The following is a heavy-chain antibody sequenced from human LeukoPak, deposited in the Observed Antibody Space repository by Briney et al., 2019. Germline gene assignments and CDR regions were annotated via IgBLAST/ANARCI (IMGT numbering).Heavy chain of an antibody. Sequence: ASVKVSCKASGYSFTHFGITWVRQAPGQGLEWMGSIAPYNGDTHYTQSLQDRVTMTTDTSTSTAYMELRSLRSDDTAVYYCASRNYYDTTGYYQFYFDYWGQGTLVTVSS. V-gene: IGHV1-18*01. CDR1: GYSFTHFG. D-gene: IGHD3-22*01. CDR3: ASRNYYDTTGYYQFYFDY. CDR2: IAPYNGDT. J-gene: IGHJ4*02.